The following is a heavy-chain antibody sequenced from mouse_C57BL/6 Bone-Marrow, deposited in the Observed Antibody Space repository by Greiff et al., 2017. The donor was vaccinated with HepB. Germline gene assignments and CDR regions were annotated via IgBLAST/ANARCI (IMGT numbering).Heavy chain of an antibody. J-gene: IGHJ1*03. CDR3: ARDIATVVDWYFDV. CDR2: IHPNSGST. V-gene: IGHV1-64*01. Sequence: QVQLQQSGAELVKPGASVKLSCKASGYTFTSYWMHWVKQRPGQGLEWIGMIHPNSGSTNYNEKFKSKATLTVDKSSSTAYMQLSSLTSEDSAVYYCARDIATVVDWYFDVWGTGTTVTVSS. CDR1: GYTFTSYW. D-gene: IGHD1-1*01.